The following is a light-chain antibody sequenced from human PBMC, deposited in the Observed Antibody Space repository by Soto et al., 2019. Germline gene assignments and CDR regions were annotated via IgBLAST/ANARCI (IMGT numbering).Light chain of an antibody. CDR1: QSVSRY. V-gene: IGKV3-11*01. Sequence: EVVMTHSPATLSVSPGERATLSCRASQSVSRYLAWYQQKPGLAPRLLIYDASTRATGIPARFSGSGSGTDFTIIISSLEPEDFAVSYCQHRSIWPVSFGQGTRVEIK. J-gene: IGKJ5*01. CDR2: DAS. CDR3: QHRSIWPVS.